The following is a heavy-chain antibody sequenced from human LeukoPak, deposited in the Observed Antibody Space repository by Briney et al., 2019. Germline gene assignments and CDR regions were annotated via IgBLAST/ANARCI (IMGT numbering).Heavy chain of an antibody. CDR3: AREGNEYCSSTSCYDPNWFDP. Sequence: GGSLRLSCAASGFTFSDYYMSWVRQAPGKGLEWVANIKQDGSEKYYVDSVKGRFTISRDNAKNSLYLQMNSQRAEDTAVYYCAREGNEYCSSTSCYDPNWFDPWGQGTLVTVSS. V-gene: IGHV3-7*01. CDR1: GFTFSDYY. CDR2: IKQDGSEK. J-gene: IGHJ5*02. D-gene: IGHD2-2*01.